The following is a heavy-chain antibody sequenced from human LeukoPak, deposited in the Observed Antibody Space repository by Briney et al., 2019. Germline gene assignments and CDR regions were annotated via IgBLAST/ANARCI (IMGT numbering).Heavy chain of an antibody. D-gene: IGHD4-17*01. CDR3: ALHINGDYESRFDP. CDR2: ISGSGGST. J-gene: IGHJ5*02. CDR1: GFTFSSYA. V-gene: IGHV3-23*01. Sequence: GGSLRLSCAASGFTFSSYAMSWVRQAPGKGLEWVSAISGSGGSTYYADSVKGRFTISRDNSNNTLYLQMNSLRAEDTAVYYCALHINGDYESRFDPWGQGTLVTVSS.